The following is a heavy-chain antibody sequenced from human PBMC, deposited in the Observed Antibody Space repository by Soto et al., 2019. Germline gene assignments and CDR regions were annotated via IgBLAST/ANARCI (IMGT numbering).Heavy chain of an antibody. J-gene: IGHJ5*01. D-gene: IGHD3-22*01. V-gene: IGHV2-5*02. CDR2: ISWDDDK. CDR3: ARFTTISEKWLDS. CDR1: GFSLTTSGVG. Sequence: QITLKESGPALVKPTQTLTLTCTFSGFSLTTSGVGVGWLRQPPGKAPEWLALISWDDDKRCSPSLKTRLTITKDTSKNQVVLTMANIDTVDTATYYCARFTTISEKWLDSWGHGTQVTVSS.